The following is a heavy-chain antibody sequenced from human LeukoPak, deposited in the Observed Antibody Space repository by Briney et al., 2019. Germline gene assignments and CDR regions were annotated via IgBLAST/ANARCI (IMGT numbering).Heavy chain of an antibody. CDR2: ISSSSSYI. J-gene: IGHJ1*01. D-gene: IGHD6-19*01. CDR1: GFTFSSYS. Sequence: PGGSLRLSCAASGFTFSSYSMNWVRQAPGKGLEWVSSISSSSSYIYYADSVKGRFTISRDNAKNSLYLQMNSLRAEDTAVYYCARGGKIALAGTRSSQYFQHWGQGTLVTVSS. V-gene: IGHV3-21*01. CDR3: ARGGKIALAGTRSSQYFQH.